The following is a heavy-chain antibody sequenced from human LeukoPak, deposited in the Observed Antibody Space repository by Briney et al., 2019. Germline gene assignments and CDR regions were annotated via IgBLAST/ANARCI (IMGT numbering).Heavy chain of an antibody. Sequence: ASVKVSCKASGYTFTRYALNWVRQAPGQRLEWMGWINPGNGNTKYSQKFQGRVTITRDTSATTAYMELSSLKSEDTAVYYCARHRVTQNAFDIWGQGTMVTVSS. CDR1: GYTFTRYA. V-gene: IGHV1-3*01. D-gene: IGHD2-21*02. CDR3: ARHRVTQNAFDI. CDR2: INPGNGNT. J-gene: IGHJ3*02.